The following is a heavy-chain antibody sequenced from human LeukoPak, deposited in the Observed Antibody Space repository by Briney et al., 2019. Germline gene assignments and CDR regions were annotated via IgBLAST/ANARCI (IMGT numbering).Heavy chain of an antibody. CDR1: GGSISWTSYY. D-gene: IGHD2-15*01. CDR3: ARGSQSLGYCSGGSCRAKIFYY. CDR2: FYYNGST. J-gene: IGHJ4*02. V-gene: IGHV4-39*01. Sequence: PSETLSLTCTVSGGSISWTSYYWGWMRQPPGKGLALIGSFYYNGSTYYSPSLKSRATISAETSKNQFSLKLSSVTAADTAVYYCARGSQSLGYCSGGSCRAKIFYYWGQGTLVTVSS.